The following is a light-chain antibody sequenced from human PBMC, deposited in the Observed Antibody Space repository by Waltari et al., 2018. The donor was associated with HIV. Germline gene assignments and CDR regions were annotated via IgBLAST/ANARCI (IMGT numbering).Light chain of an antibody. CDR3: SSYTGITTLLYV. J-gene: IGLJ1*01. V-gene: IGLV2-14*01. CDR1: TSDIGDYNY. CDR2: GVT. Sequence: QSALTQPASVSGSPGQSITISCTGITSDIGDYNYVSWYQQHSDKAPKLIIYGVTQRPSWVSSRFSGSKSGNTASLTISGLQADDEADYYCSSYTGITTLLYVFGSGTKVTVL.